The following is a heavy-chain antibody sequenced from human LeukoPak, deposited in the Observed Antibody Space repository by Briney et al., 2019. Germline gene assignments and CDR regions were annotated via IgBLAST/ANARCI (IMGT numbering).Heavy chain of an antibody. CDR1: GFTFSSYE. Sequence: GGSLRLSCAASGFTFSSYEMNWVRQAPGKGLEWVSYISSSGSTIYYADSVKGRFTISRDNAKNSLYLQMNSLRAEDTAVYYCASTSSSPGYPIWRGEYWGQGTLVTVSS. D-gene: IGHD3-3*01. CDR2: ISSSGSTI. J-gene: IGHJ4*02. CDR3: ASTSSSPGYPIWRGEY. V-gene: IGHV3-48*03.